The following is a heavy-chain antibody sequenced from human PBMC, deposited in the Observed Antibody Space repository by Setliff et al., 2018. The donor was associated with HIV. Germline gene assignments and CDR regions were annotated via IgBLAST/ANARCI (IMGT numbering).Heavy chain of an antibody. CDR2: IYRSGTT. CDR3: ARDRHYSGLGSYGP. J-gene: IGHJ5*02. V-gene: IGHV4-4*07. CDR1: GGSFSNYR. D-gene: IGHD3-10*01. Sequence: SETLSLTCTILGGSFSNYRWSWIRQPAGRGLEWIGRIYRSGTTDYKPSLKSRVSMSLDTSRNQFSLKLTSVTAEDTAVYYCARDRHYSGLGSYGPWGPGILVTVSS.